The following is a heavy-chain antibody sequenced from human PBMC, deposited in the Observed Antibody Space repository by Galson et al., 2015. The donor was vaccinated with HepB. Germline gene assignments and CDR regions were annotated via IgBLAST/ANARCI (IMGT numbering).Heavy chain of an antibody. J-gene: IGHJ6*02. CDR2: INPNSGGT. CDR1: GYTFTGYY. D-gene: IGHD3-10*01. Sequence: SVKVSCKASGYTFTGYYMHWVRQAPGQGLEWMGWINPNSGGTNYAQKFQGWVTMTRDTSISTAYMELSRLRSDDTAVYYCARDHELLWFGEPQINYYYYGMDVWGQGTTVTVSS. V-gene: IGHV1-2*04. CDR3: ARDHELLWFGEPQINYYYYGMDV.